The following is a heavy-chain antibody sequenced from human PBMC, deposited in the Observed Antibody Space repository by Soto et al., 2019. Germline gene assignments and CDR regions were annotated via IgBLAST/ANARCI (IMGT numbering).Heavy chain of an antibody. CDR3: ARESCSGGSCYSNYYYYGMDV. V-gene: IGHV1-69*13. D-gene: IGHD2-15*01. CDR2: IIPIFGTA. Sequence: SVKVSCKASVGTFSSYAISWVRQAPGQGLEWMGGIIPIFGTANYAQKFQGRVTITADESTSTAYMELSSLRSEDTAVYYCARESCSGGSCYSNYYYYGMDVWGQGTTVTVSS. CDR1: VGTFSSYA. J-gene: IGHJ6*02.